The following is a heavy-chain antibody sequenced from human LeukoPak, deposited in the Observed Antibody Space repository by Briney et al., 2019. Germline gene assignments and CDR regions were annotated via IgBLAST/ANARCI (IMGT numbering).Heavy chain of an antibody. D-gene: IGHD3-10*02. CDR3: ARDPCSGIPPHYFDY. CDR2: ISYDVGSE. J-gene: IGHJ4*02. V-gene: IGHV3-30*03. CDR1: GFTLSIYG. Sequence: GGSLRLSCAASGFTLSIYGIHWVRQAPGKGLEWVAAISYDVGSEYYAASVKGRCTISRDNSKNTLYLQMISLSSEDTAVYYCARDPCSGIPPHYFDYWGQGTLVTVSS.